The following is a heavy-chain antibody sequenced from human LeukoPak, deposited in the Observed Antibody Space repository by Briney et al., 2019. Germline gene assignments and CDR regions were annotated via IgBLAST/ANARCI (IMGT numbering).Heavy chain of an antibody. CDR1: GFAFSSYA. CDR2: ISYDGSNK. Sequence: GGSLRLSCVASGFAFSSYAMHWVRQAPGKGLEWVAVISYDGSNKYYADSVKGRFTISRDNSKNTLYLQMNSLRAEDTAVYYCARDQGSYYFDYWGQGTLVTVSS. J-gene: IGHJ4*02. CDR3: ARDQGSYYFDY. V-gene: IGHV3-30-3*01.